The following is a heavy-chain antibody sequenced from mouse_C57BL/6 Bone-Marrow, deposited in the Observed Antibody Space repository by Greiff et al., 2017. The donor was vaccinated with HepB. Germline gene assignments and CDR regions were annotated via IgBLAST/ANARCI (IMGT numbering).Heavy chain of an antibody. CDR3: ARVRGSSYGFAY. D-gene: IGHD1-1*01. V-gene: IGHV1-52*01. CDR2: IDPSDSET. Sequence: QVQLQQSGAELVRPGSSVKLSCKASGYTFTSYWMHWVKQRPIQGLEWIGNIDPSDSETHYNQKFKDKATLTVYKSSSTAYMQLSSLTSEDSAVYYCARVRGSSYGFAYWGQGTLVTVSA. CDR1: GYTFTSYW. J-gene: IGHJ3*01.